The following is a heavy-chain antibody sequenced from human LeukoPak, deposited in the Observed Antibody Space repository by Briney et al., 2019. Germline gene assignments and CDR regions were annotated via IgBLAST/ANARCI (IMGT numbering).Heavy chain of an antibody. CDR3: AKESSSWSGDAFDI. CDR2: IRYDGSNK. CDR1: GFTFSRYD. J-gene: IGHJ3*02. V-gene: IGHV3-30*02. Sequence: GGSLRLSCAASGFTFSRYDMTWVRQAPGKGLEWVAFIRYDGSNKYYADSVKGRFTISRDNSKNTLYLQMNSLRAEDTAVYYCAKESSSWSGDAFDIWGQGTMVTVSS. D-gene: IGHD6-13*01.